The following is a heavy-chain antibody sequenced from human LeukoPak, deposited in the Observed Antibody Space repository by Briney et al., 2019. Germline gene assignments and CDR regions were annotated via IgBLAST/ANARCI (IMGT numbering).Heavy chain of an antibody. V-gene: IGHV4-39*07. Sequence: SETLSLTCTVSGGSVSSGSYYWSWIRQPPGKGLEWIGEINHSGSTNYNPSLKSRVTISVDTSKNQFSLKLSSVTAADTAVYYCARGRSPYYDYVWGSYRPRNNWFDPWGQGTLVTVSS. J-gene: IGHJ5*02. D-gene: IGHD3-16*02. CDR2: INHSGST. CDR3: ARGRSPYYDYVWGSYRPRNNWFDP. CDR1: GGSVSSGSYY.